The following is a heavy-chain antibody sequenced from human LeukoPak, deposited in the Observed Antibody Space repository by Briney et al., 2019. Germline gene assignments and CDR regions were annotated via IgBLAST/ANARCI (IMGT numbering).Heavy chain of an antibody. CDR1: GFTFRMSG. CDR2: MSSDGIKS. D-gene: IGHD3-10*01. CDR3: AKDHAGSGRAFEY. Sequence: PGGSLRLSCATSGFTFRMSGVHWVRQAPGKGLEWVALMSSDGIKSYYADSVMGRFTVSRDTSKDIVYLQMKSLSADDTGIYYCAKDHAGSGRAFEYWGQGTLLTVSS. J-gene: IGHJ4*02. V-gene: IGHV3-30*04.